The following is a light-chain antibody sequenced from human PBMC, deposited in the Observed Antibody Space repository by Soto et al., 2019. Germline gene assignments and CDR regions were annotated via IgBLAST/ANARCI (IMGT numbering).Light chain of an antibody. CDR2: GTS. Sequence: EIVLTQSPGTLSLSPGERATLSCRASQSVRNNYLAWYQQQPGQAPRLLIYGTSTRDTGIPDRFSGSGSGTDFTLTISRLEPEDFAVYYCQQYGSSYTFGPGTKVAIK. CDR3: QQYGSSYT. V-gene: IGKV3-20*01. J-gene: IGKJ3*01. CDR1: QSVRNNY.